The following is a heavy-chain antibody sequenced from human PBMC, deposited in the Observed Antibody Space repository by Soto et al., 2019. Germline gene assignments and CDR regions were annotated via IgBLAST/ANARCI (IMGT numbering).Heavy chain of an antibody. V-gene: IGHV3-48*02. CDR3: PRACRQWLFGNFDAFDI. CDR2: ISSSSSTI. D-gene: IGHD6-19*01. CDR1: GFTFSSYS. J-gene: IGHJ3*02. Sequence: GGSLRLSCAASGFTFSSYSMNWVRQAPGKGLEWVSYISSSSSTIYYADSVKGRFTISRDNAKNSLYLQMNSLRDEDTAVYYCPRACRQWLFGNFDAFDIWGQGTMVTVSS.